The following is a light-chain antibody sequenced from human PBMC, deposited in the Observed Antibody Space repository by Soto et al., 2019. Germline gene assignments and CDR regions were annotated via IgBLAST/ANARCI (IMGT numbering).Light chain of an antibody. CDR3: AAWDDSLNGPV. V-gene: IGLV1-44*01. J-gene: IGLJ3*02. CDR1: SSNIGAGYD. CDR2: SNN. Sequence: VLTQPPSVSGAPGQRVTISCTGSSSNIGAGYDVHWYQQLPGTAPKLLIYSNNQRPSGVPDRFSGSKSGTSASLAISGLQSEDEADYYCAAWDDSLNGPVFGGGTKLTVL.